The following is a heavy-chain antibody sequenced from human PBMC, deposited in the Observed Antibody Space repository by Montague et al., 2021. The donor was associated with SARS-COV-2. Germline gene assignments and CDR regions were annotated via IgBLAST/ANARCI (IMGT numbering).Heavy chain of an antibody. V-gene: IGHV4-39*07. J-gene: IGHJ4*02. CDR2: IYHSGSA. Sequence: SETLSLTCTVSGGSISSTSYYWGWVRQPPGKGLEWIGSIYHSGSAYYNPSLKSRVTISIDTSKNQFSLKLSSVTAAVTAVYYCAIGPDSGTYWSGDYWGQGTLVTVSS. CDR1: GGSISSTSYY. D-gene: IGHD1-26*01. CDR3: AIGPDSGTYWSGDY.